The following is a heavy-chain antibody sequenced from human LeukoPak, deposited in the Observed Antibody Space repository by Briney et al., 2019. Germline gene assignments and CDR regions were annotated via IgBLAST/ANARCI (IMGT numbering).Heavy chain of an antibody. CDR3: ARAGPPAFDP. Sequence: GGSLRLSCAASGFTFGTYAMSWVRRAPGKGLEWVSSISGSGVSTFYADSVKGRFTISRDNAKNSLYLQMNSLRAEDTAVYYCARAGPPAFDPWGQGTLVTVSS. CDR2: ISGSGVST. CDR1: GFTFGTYA. V-gene: IGHV3-23*01. J-gene: IGHJ5*02.